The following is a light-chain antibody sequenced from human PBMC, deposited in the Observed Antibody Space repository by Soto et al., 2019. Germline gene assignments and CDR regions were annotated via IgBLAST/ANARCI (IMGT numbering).Light chain of an antibody. CDR3: QQYDKLSLT. CDR2: DAS. CDR1: QDISTY. Sequence: DIQMTQSPSPLSASVGDSVTITCPASQDISTYLNWYQQKPGKAPKLLIQDASNLEPGVPSRFSGSGSGTDFTFTISSRLPEDFATYYCQQYDKLSLTFGRGTKVDLK. V-gene: IGKV1-33*01. J-gene: IGKJ4*02.